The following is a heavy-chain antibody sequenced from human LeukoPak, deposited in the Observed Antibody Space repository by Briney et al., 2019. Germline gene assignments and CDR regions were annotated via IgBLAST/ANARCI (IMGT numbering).Heavy chain of an antibody. CDR2: IYYSGST. CDR1: GGSFSGYY. V-gene: IGHV4-59*08. Sequence: PSETLSLTCAVYGGSFSGYYWSWIRQPPGKGLEWIGYIYYSGSTNYNPSLKSRVTISVDTSKNQFSLKLSSVTAADTAVYYCARGLADYSKRRVFDPWGQGTLVTVSS. CDR3: ARGLADYSKRRVFDP. J-gene: IGHJ5*02. D-gene: IGHD4-11*01.